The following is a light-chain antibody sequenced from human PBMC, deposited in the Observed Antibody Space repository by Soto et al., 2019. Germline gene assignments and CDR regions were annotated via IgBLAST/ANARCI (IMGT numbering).Light chain of an antibody. V-gene: IGLV2-14*01. CDR2: EVI. CDR3: CSYTSTYTLV. Sequence: QSVLTQPASVSGSPGQSITISCTGTSSDIGTYNSVSWYQHHPGKAPKLLIFEVIDRPSGGSDRFSGSKSGNTASLTISGLQPEDEADYYCCSYTSTYTLVFGGGTKLTVL. CDR1: SSDIGTYNS. J-gene: IGLJ3*02.